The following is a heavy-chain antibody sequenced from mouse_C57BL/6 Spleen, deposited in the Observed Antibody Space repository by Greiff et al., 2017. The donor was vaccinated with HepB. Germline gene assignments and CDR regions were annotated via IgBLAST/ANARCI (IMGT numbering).Heavy chain of an antibody. CDR3: TRGGDYDPFDY. V-gene: IGHV5-9-1*02. CDR1: GFTFSSYA. CDR2: ISSGGDYI. J-gene: IGHJ2*01. Sequence: EVKLVESGEGLVKPGGSLKLSCAASGFTFSSYAMSWVRQTPEKRLEWVAYISSGGDYIYYADTVKGRFTISRDNARNTLYLQMSSLKSEDTAMYYWTRGGDYDPFDYWGQGTTLTVSS. D-gene: IGHD2-4*01.